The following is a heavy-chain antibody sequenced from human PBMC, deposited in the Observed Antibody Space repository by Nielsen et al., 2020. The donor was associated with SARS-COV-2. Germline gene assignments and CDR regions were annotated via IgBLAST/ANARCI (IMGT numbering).Heavy chain of an antibody. CDR2: LYSAGNT. Sequence: GGSLRLSCAASGLTVSSNYMSWVRRAPGKGLEWVSVLYSAGNTYYTDSVQGRFTISRDNSKNTLYLQMNNLRAEDSAVYFCASELSANVRYSSSWYVFAYWGQGTQVTVSS. CDR3: ASELSANVRYSSSWYVFAY. D-gene: IGHD6-13*01. CDR1: GLTVSSNY. V-gene: IGHV3-53*01. J-gene: IGHJ4*02.